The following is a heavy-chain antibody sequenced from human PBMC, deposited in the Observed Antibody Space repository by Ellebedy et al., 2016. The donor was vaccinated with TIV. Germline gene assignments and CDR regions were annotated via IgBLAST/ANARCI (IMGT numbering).Heavy chain of an antibody. J-gene: IGHJ4*02. D-gene: IGHD3-10*01. CDR1: GFSLSNYG. CDR2: ISYDEGKK. CDR3: AKGRIRGVLLALDF. Sequence: PGGSLRLSCAASGFSLSNYGMHWVRQAPGKGLEWVAVISYDEGKKYYADSVKGRFTISRDTSRNTLYLQMNSLSLEDTALYHCAKGRIRGVLLALDFWGQGTLVTVSS. V-gene: IGHV3-30*18.